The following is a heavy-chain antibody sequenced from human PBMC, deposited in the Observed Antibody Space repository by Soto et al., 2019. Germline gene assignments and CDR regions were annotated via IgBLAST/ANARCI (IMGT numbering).Heavy chain of an antibody. J-gene: IGHJ5*02. V-gene: IGHV4-30-4*01. CDR2: IYYSGST. CDR3: ARQLCGYSGNWFEP. CDR1: GGSISSGDYY. Sequence: PSETLSLTCTVSGGSISSGDYYWSWIRQPPGKGLEWIGYIYYSGSTYYNPSLKSRVTISVDTSKNQFSLKLSSVTAADTAVYYCARQLCGYSGNWFEPWGQGTLVTVSS. D-gene: IGHD5-12*01.